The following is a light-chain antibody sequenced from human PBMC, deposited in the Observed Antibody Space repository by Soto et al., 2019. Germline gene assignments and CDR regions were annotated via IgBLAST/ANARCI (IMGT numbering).Light chain of an antibody. J-gene: IGKJ1*01. CDR2: DAS. CDR3: QQYNNWPPAWT. CDR1: QSVSNY. Sequence: EIVLTQSPATLSLSPGEIATLYCSASQSVSNYFAWYQQKPGQAPRLLIYDASNRATGIPARFSGSGSGTDFTLTISRLEPEDFAVYYCQQYNNWPPAWTFGQGTKVDIK. V-gene: IGKV3-11*01.